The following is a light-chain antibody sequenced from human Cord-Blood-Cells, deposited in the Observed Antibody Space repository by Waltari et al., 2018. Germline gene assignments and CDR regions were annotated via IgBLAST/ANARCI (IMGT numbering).Light chain of an antibody. CDR3: AAWDDSLNGRV. CDR2: SNN. Sequence: QSVLTQPPSASGTPGQRVTISCSGSSSTIGSNTVHWYQQLPGTAPKLLIYSNNQRPAGVPDRFSGSKSGTSASLAISGLQSEDEADYYCAAWDDSLNGRVFGGGTKLTVL. CDR1: SSTIGSNT. V-gene: IGLV1-44*01. J-gene: IGLJ2*01.